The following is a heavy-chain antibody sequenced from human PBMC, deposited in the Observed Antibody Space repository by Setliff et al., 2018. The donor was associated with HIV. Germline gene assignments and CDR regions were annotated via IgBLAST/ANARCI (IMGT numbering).Heavy chain of an antibody. V-gene: IGHV3-23*01. J-gene: IGHJ5*02. D-gene: IGHD3-3*01. CDR2: ISGSGDST. CDR1: GFTFSYHA. Sequence: GGSLRLSCAASGFTFSYHAMTWVRQAPGKGLEWVSGISGSGDSTYYTASVKGRFIISRDNSKDILSLQMNSVRAEDTGLYFCAKDYTATFWEYNWFDLWDQGILVTVSS. CDR3: AKDYTATFWEYNWFDL.